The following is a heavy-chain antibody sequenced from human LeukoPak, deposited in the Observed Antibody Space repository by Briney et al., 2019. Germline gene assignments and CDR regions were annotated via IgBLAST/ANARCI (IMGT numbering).Heavy chain of an antibody. Sequence: GSLRLSCAASGFTFSSYWMSWVRQAPGKGLEWIANIYFTGSTYYNSSLRSRATISIDTSKNQFSLRLNSVTAADTAVYYCARGVVGSSWYNYYYYMDVWGKGTTVTISS. J-gene: IGHJ6*03. V-gene: IGHV4-4*02. CDR3: ARGVVGSSWYNYYYYMDV. CDR2: IYFTGST. D-gene: IGHD6-13*01. CDR1: GFTFSSYW.